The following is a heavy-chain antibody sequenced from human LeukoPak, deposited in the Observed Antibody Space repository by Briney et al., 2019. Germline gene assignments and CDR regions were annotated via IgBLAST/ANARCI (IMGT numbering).Heavy chain of an antibody. J-gene: IGHJ5*02. Sequence: GGSLRLSCAASGFTFSSYSMNWVRQAPGKGLEWVSYISTSSSSIYYADSVKGRFTISRDNAKNSLYLQMNSLRAEDTAVYYCARVEESASFDPWGQGTLVTVSS. V-gene: IGHV3-48*04. CDR2: ISTSSSSI. D-gene: IGHD3-3*01. CDR3: ARVEESASFDP. CDR1: GFTFSSYS.